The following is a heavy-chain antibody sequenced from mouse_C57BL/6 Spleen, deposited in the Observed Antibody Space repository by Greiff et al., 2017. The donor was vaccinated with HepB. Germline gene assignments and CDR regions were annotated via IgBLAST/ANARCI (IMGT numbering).Heavy chain of an antibody. D-gene: IGHD2-5*01. J-gene: IGHJ3*01. Sequence: EVKVVESGGDLVKPGGSLKLSCAASGFTFSSYGMSWVRQTPDKRLEWVATISSGGSYTYYPDSVKGRFTISRDNAKNTLYLQMSSLKSEDTAMYYCARERDYSNLAWFAYWGQGTLVTVSA. V-gene: IGHV5-6*01. CDR3: ARERDYSNLAWFAY. CDR2: ISSGGSYT. CDR1: GFTFSSYG.